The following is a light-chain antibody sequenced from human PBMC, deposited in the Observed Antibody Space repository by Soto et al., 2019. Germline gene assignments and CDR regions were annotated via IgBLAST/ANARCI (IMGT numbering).Light chain of an antibody. J-gene: IGKJ1*01. Sequence: ATQMTQSPSSLSASVGDGVTISCRASQGISNYLAWYQQRPGKAPKLLIFGATTLQSGVPSRFSASGSGPDFTLTISSLQPEDFATYYCLQDYNYPWTFGQGTKVDIK. CDR3: LQDYNYPWT. V-gene: IGKV1-6*01. CDR1: QGISNY. CDR2: GAT.